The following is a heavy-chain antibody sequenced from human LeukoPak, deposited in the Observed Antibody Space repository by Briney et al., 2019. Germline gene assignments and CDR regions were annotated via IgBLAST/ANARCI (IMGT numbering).Heavy chain of an antibody. CDR2: IKQNGSEK. CDR3: ARESHPAMGFDY. CDR1: VFTFSSYW. D-gene: IGHD5-18*01. Sequence: GGCLRLSCAASVFTFSSYWMSWVRQAPGTGREGVANIKQNGSEKYYVDSVKGRFTISRDNAKNSLYLQMNSLRAEDTAVYYCARESHPAMGFDYWGQGTLVTVSS. J-gene: IGHJ4*02. V-gene: IGHV3-7*01.